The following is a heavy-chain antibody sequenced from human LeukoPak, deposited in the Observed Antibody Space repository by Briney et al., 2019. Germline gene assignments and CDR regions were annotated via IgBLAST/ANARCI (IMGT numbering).Heavy chain of an antibody. D-gene: IGHD6-6*01. CDR3: ARLGPYSSSSDY. CDR2: FHPSDSDT. Sequence: GESLKISCQGSGYTFTDYWVGWVRQLPGEGLEWMGIFHPSDSDTRYRSSFQGQVAITVDTDINTAFLQWSRLKASDTAMYYCARLGPYSSSSDYWGQGTLVTVSS. CDR1: GYTFTDYW. V-gene: IGHV5-51*01. J-gene: IGHJ4*02.